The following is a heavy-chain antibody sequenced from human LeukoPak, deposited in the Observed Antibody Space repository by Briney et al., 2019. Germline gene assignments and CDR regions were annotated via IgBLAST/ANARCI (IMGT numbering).Heavy chain of an antibody. V-gene: IGHV1-18*01. J-gene: IGHJ3*02. CDR1: GYTFTNYG. Sequence: GASVKVSCKASGYTFTNYGISWVRQAPGQGLEWMGWISAYNGNTNYAQKFQGRITMTTDTSTSTAYMELRSLRSDDTAVYYCARDRRYSLAFDIWGQGTMVTVSS. D-gene: IGHD1-26*01. CDR2: ISAYNGNT. CDR3: ARDRRYSLAFDI.